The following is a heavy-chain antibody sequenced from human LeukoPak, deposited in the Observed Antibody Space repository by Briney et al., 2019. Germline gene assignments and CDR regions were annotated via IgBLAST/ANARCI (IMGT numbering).Heavy chain of an antibody. V-gene: IGHV4-4*07. J-gene: IGHJ5*02. D-gene: IGHD1-26*01. CDR1: GGSINYNY. CDR2: IYASGST. CDR3: ARGASGSYFWFDP. Sequence: ASETLSLTCTVSGGSINYNYWSWIRQPAGRGLEWIGRIYASGSTNYNPSLKSQVTMSVDTSNNQLSLKMTSVTAADTAVYYCARGASGSYFWFDPWGQGTLVTVSS.